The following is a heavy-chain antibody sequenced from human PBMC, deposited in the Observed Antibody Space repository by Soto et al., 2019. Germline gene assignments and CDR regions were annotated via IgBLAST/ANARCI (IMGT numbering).Heavy chain of an antibody. V-gene: IGHV1-69*04. Sequence: SVKVSCKASGGTFNGYTISWVRQAPGQGLEWMGRIIPILGIANYAQKFQGRVTITADKSTSTAYMELSRLRSDDTAVYYCARDIAAAGTTSYYYYGMDVWGQGTTVTVSS. J-gene: IGHJ6*02. D-gene: IGHD6-13*01. CDR1: GGTFNGYT. CDR2: IIPILGIA. CDR3: ARDIAAAGTTSYYYYGMDV.